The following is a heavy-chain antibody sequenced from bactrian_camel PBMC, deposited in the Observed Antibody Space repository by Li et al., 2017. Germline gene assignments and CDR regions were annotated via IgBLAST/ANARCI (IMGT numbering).Heavy chain of an antibody. V-gene: IGHV3S53*01. J-gene: IGHJ4*01. CDR1: GYTYINNC. CDR2: IFSGTTGPHK. Sequence: QLVESGGGSVQAGGSLRLSCAAPGYTYINNCIGWFRQAPGQEREGVAAIFSGTTGPHKHYANWVKGRFIISQDDAKNTFSLQLNSLKTEDTAMYYCALGLRGSGTRGQGTQVTVS. CDR3: ALGLRGSGT. D-gene: IGHD5*01.